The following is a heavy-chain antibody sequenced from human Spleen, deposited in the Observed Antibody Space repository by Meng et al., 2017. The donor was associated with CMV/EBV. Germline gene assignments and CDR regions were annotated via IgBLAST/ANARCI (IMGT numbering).Heavy chain of an antibody. D-gene: IGHD3-9*01. CDR2: ISAYSGNT. Sequence: QVQLVQSGAEVKKPGASVKVSCKASGYTFTSYGISWVRQAPGQGLEWVGWISAYSGNTNNAQKFQGRVTMTTDTSTRTVYMELRSLRSDDTAVYYCARLRYFDWLLIDYWGQGTLVTVSS. J-gene: IGHJ4*02. V-gene: IGHV1-18*01. CDR1: GYTFTSYG. CDR3: ARLRYFDWLLIDY.